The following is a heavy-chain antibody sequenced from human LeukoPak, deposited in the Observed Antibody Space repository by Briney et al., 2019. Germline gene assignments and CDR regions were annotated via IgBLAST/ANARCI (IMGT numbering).Heavy chain of an antibody. V-gene: IGHV1-18*01. J-gene: IGHJ4*02. Sequence: ASAKVSCKASGYTFTSYGINWVRQAPGRGLEWMGYISAYNGDTNYAQRFQGRVTMTTDTSTRTAYMELRSLRSDDTAVYFCARDWSYWGQGTLVTVSS. CDR2: ISAYNGDT. CDR1: GYTFTSYG. CDR3: ARDWSY.